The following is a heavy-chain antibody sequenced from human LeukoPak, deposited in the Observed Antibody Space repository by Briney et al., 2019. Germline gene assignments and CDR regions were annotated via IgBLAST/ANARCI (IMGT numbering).Heavy chain of an antibody. CDR3: ARASYYYDSSGYYLFDY. V-gene: IGHV4-59*01. Sequence: PSETLSLTCTVSGGSISSYYWSWIRQPPGKGLEWIGYIYYSGSTNYNPSLKSRVTISVDTSKNQFSLKLSSMTAADTAVYYCARASYYYDSSGYYLFDYWGQGTLVTVSS. CDR2: IYYSGST. D-gene: IGHD3-22*01. CDR1: GGSISSYY. J-gene: IGHJ4*02.